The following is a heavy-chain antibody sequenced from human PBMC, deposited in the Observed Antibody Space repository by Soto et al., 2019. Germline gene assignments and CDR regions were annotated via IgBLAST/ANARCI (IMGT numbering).Heavy chain of an antibody. J-gene: IGHJ4*02. CDR2: IYHSGST. CDR3: ASASYSSSSDLPPFSFDY. D-gene: IGHD6-6*01. Sequence: PSETLSLTCAVSGGSISSGGYSWSWIRQPPGKGLEWIGYIYHSGSTYYNPSLKSRVTISVDRSKNQFSLKLSSVTAADTAVYYCASASYSSSSDLPPFSFDYWGQGTLVTVSA. V-gene: IGHV4-30-2*01. CDR1: GGSISSGGYS.